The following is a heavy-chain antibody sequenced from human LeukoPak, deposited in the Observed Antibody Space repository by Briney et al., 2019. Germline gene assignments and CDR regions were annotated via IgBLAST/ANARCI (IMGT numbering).Heavy chain of an antibody. CDR1: GFTFNNYA. CDR3: AKDFGYSYGYNY. V-gene: IGHV3-23*01. J-gene: IGHJ4*02. Sequence: GGSLRLSCAASGFTFNNYAMSWVRQAPGKGLEWVSTISGSGGSTYYADSVKGRFTISRDNSKNTLYLQMNSLSAEDTGVYYCAKDFGYSYGYNYWGQGTLVTVSS. CDR2: ISGSGGST. D-gene: IGHD5-18*01.